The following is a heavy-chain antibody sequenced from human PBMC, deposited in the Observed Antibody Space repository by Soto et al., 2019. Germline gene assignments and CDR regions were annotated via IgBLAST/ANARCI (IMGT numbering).Heavy chain of an antibody. D-gene: IGHD1-26*01. CDR2: ISAYNGNT. V-gene: IGHV1-18*04. Sequence: ASVKVSCKASGYTFTSYGISWVRQAPGQGLEWMGWISAYNGNTNYAQKLQGRVTMTTDTSTSTAYMELRSLRSDDTAVYYCARVRSSGRYLADFDYWGQGTLVTVSS. CDR1: GYTFTSYG. CDR3: ARVRSSGRYLADFDY. J-gene: IGHJ4*02.